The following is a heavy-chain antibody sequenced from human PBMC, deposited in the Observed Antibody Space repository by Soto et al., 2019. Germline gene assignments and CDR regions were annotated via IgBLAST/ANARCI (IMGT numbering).Heavy chain of an antibody. D-gene: IGHD6-13*01. J-gene: IGHJ6*02. Sequence: QVQLQESGPGLLKPSHSLSLTCTVSGVSITGGDYYWSWIRQAPGKGLEWIGNIFYNGATSYNPSLESRVTICLYRSTNQFSLKLDSVTAADPAVYYCARARRVTNSWSPGDSYHYGLYVWGQGTTVTVAS. CDR3: ARARRVTNSWSPGDSYHYGLYV. CDR2: IFYNGAT. V-gene: IGHV4-30-4*01. CDR1: GVSITGGDYY.